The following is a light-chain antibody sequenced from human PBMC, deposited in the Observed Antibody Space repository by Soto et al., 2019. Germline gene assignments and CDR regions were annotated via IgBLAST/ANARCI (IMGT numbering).Light chain of an antibody. Sequence: QSVLTQPPSVSGAPGQRVTISCTGSSSNIGAGYDVHWYQQLPGTAPKLLIYGXXNRXXXXXXXFSGSKSGTSASLPITGXXXXXXXXXYCQSYDSSLNGVVFGGGTKHTVL. J-gene: IGLJ2*01. CDR2: GXX. CDR1: SSNIGAGYD. CDR3: QSYDSSLNGVV. V-gene: IGLV1-40*01.